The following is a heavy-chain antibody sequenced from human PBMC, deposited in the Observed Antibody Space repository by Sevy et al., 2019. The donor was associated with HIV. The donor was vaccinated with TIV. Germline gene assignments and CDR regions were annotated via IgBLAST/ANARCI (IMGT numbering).Heavy chain of an antibody. Sequence: GESLKISCIESGFTLSNYDIHWVRQAAGKGLEWVAFIQYDGSIQYYAGSVKGRFTISRDNSKNTLYLQMNSLRPEDTAIYYCAKRGSKSGYALGYWGQGTLVTVSS. V-gene: IGHV3-30*02. CDR2: IQYDGSIQ. D-gene: IGHD5-12*01. CDR3: AKRGSKSGYALGY. J-gene: IGHJ4*02. CDR1: GFTLSNYD.